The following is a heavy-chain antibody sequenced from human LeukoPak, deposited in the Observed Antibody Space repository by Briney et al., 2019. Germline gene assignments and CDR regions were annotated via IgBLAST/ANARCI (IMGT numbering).Heavy chain of an antibody. CDR2: IYYSGST. D-gene: IGHD4-17*01. Sequence: SETLSLTCTVSGGSISSYYWSWIRQPPGKGLEWIGYIYYSGSTNYNPSLKSRVTISVDTSKNQFSLKLSSVTAADTAVYYCARHFDYGSYYYGMVVWGQGTTVTVSS. CDR3: ARHFDYGSYYYGMVV. CDR1: GGSISSYY. J-gene: IGHJ6*02. V-gene: IGHV4-59*08.